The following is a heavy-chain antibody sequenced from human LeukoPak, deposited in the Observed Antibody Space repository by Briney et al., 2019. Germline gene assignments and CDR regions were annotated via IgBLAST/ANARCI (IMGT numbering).Heavy chain of an antibody. CDR1: GYSFTSYW. CDR2: IYPGDSDT. Sequence: GESLKISCKGSGYSFTSYWIGWVRQMPGKGLEWMGIIYPGDSDTRYSPSFQGQVTISADKSISTAYLQWSSLKASDTAMYYCARQGLGSYSLTHFDYWGQGTLVTVSS. D-gene: IGHD3-10*01. CDR3: ARQGLGSYSLTHFDY. V-gene: IGHV5-51*01. J-gene: IGHJ4*02.